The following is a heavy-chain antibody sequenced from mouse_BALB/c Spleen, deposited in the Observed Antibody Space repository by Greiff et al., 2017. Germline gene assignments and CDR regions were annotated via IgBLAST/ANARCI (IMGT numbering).Heavy chain of an antibody. J-gene: IGHJ4*01. V-gene: IGHV3-2*02. D-gene: IGHD1-1*01. CDR2: ISYSGST. CDR1: GYSITSDYA. Sequence: VQLKESGPGLVKPSQSLSLTCTVTGYSITSDYAWNWIRQFPGNKLEWMGYISYSGSTSYNPSLKSRISITRDTSKNQFFLQLNSVTTEDTATYYCARSATTVVGYAMDYWGQGTSVTVSS. CDR3: ARSATTVVGYAMDY.